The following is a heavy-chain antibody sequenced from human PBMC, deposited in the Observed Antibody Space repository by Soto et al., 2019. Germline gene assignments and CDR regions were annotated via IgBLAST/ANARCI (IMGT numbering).Heavy chain of an antibody. Sequence: LRLSCAASGFTFSNNAMRWVRQAPGKGLELVSIVTNTGGDKLYADSVKGRFIISRDNSKNTLYLQMNSLRAEDTAIYYCARASGESYPGSRVFVAWGQGTRVTVSS. CDR3: ARASGESYPGSRVFVA. CDR2: VTNTGGDK. D-gene: IGHD3-10*01. V-gene: IGHV3-23*01. CDR1: GFTFSNNA. J-gene: IGHJ4*02.